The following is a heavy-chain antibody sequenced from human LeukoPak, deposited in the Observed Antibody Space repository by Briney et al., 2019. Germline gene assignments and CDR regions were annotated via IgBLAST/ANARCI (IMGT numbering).Heavy chain of an antibody. CDR2: ISGSGGST. CDR1: GFTFSTYA. Sequence: GGSLRLSCAAPGFTFSTYAMSWVRQAPGKGLEWVSGISGSGGSTFYADSVKGRFTISRDNSKNTLYLQMNSLRAEDTAVYYCAKQLVTAKYPSGNWGQGTLVTVSS. CDR3: AKQLVTAKYPSGN. D-gene: IGHD2-21*02. J-gene: IGHJ4*02. V-gene: IGHV3-23*01.